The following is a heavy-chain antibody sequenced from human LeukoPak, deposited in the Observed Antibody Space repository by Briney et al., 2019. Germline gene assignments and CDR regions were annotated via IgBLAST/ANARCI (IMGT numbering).Heavy chain of an antibody. CDR2: ISWDGGST. Sequence: PGGSLRLSCAASGFTFDDYTMHWVRQAPGKGLEWVSLISWDGGSTYYADSVKGRFTISRDNSKNSLYLQMNSLRTEDTALYYCAKDSGYGGAYYYMDVWGKGTTVTVSS. CDR1: GFTFDDYT. D-gene: IGHD4-23*01. CDR3: AKDSGYGGAYYYMDV. J-gene: IGHJ6*03. V-gene: IGHV3-43*01.